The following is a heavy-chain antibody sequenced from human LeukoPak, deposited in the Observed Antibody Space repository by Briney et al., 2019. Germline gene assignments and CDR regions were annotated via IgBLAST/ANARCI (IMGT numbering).Heavy chain of an antibody. CDR1: GFTFRSYG. J-gene: IGHJ4*02. Sequence: GRSLRLSWAASGFTFRSYGMHWVRQAPGKGLEWVAVISYDGSNKYYADSVKGRFTISRDNSKNTLYLQMNSLRAEDTAVYYCAKESNLGYCSGGSCYSGFSYYFDYWGQGTLVTVSS. D-gene: IGHD2-15*01. CDR2: ISYDGSNK. CDR3: AKESNLGYCSGGSCYSGFSYYFDY. V-gene: IGHV3-30*18.